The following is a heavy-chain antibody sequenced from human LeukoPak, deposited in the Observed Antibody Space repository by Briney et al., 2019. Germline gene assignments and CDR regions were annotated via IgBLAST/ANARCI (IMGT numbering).Heavy chain of an antibody. CDR1: GYTFTSYY. V-gene: IGHV7-4-1*02. CDR2: INTNTGNP. Sequence: ASVKVSCKASGYTFTSYYMHWVRQAPGQGLEWMGWINTNTGNPTYAQGFTGRFVFSLDTSVSTAYLQISSLKAEDTAVYYCATSDSSSWYSSTLFDYWGQGTLVTVSS. D-gene: IGHD6-13*01. CDR3: ATSDSSSWYSSTLFDY. J-gene: IGHJ4*02.